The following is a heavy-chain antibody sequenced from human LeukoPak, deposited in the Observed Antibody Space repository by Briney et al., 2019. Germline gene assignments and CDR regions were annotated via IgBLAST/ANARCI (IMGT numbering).Heavy chain of an antibody. CDR3: AKGAGPPWFDP. CDR1: GGSITNGGYY. V-gene: IGHV4-61*02. D-gene: IGHD6-19*01. J-gene: IGHJ5*02. Sequence: SQTLSLTCTVSGGSITNGGYYWSWIRQPAGKGLEWIGRIYSTGNTNYNPSLKSRVTISLDTSKNQFSMNLNSVTAADTAVYYCAKGAGPPWFDPWGQGTLVTVSS. CDR2: IYSTGNT.